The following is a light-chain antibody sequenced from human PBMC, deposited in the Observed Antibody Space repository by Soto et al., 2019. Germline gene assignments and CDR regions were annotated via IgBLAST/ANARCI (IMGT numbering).Light chain of an antibody. J-gene: IGKJ4*01. V-gene: IGKV3-11*01. Sequence: EIVLTQSPATLSLSPGERATLSCRASQSVSRYLAWYQQKPGQAPRLLIYDASNSATGIPARFSGSGSGTDVTLTISRLEPEDFAVYYCEQRSDWPLTFGGGTKVEIK. CDR3: EQRSDWPLT. CDR2: DAS. CDR1: QSVSRY.